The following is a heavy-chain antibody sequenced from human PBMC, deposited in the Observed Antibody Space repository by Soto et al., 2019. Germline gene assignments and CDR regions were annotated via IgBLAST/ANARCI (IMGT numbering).Heavy chain of an antibody. Sequence: QVHLVQSGAEVKKPGASVKVSCKASGYTFTSYGITWLRQAPGQGLEWMGWISAHNGNTDYAQKLQGRVIVTRDTSPSTAYMELRSLRSDDTAVYYCARGRYGDYWGQGALVTVSS. J-gene: IGHJ4*02. CDR2: ISAHNGNT. CDR1: GYTFTSYG. V-gene: IGHV1-18*01. CDR3: ARGRYGDY. D-gene: IGHD1-1*01.